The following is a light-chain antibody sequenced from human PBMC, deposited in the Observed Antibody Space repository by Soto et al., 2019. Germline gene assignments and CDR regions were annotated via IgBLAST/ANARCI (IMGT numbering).Light chain of an antibody. CDR3: QQYGSSPPIN. J-gene: IGKJ5*01. Sequence: EIVLTQSPGTLSLSPGERATLSCRASQSVSSSYLAWYQQKPGQAPRLLIYGASSRATGIPDRFSGSGSGTDFTLTIRRLEPEDFAVYYCQQYGSSPPINFGQGTRLEIK. CDR1: QSVSSSY. CDR2: GAS. V-gene: IGKV3-20*01.